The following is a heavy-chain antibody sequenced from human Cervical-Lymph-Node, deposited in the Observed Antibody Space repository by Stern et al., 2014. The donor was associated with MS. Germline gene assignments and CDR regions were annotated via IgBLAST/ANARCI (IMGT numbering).Heavy chain of an antibody. Sequence: QVQLVESGPGLVKPSETLSLTCTVSGDSSNSPFWSWIRQSPGKGLEWIGFIDDSGTTNYNPSLKSRVTLSMDRSKNQFSLKMTSVTAADTAVYYCATHTSSGYTYFDYWGQGILVTVSS. V-gene: IGHV4-59*08. CDR1: GDSSNSPF. J-gene: IGHJ4*02. CDR2: IDDSGTT. D-gene: IGHD5-18*01. CDR3: ATHTSSGYTYFDY.